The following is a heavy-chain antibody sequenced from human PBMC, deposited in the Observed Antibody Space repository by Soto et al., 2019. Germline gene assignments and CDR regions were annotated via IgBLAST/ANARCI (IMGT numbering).Heavy chain of an antibody. Sequence: EASVKVSCKASGYTFTSYYMHWVRQAPGQGLEWMGIINPSGGSTSYAQKFQGRVTMTRDTSTSTVYMELSSLRSEDTAVYYCARVGSWAAAGNWFAPWGQGTLVTVSS. V-gene: IGHV1-46*01. D-gene: IGHD6-13*01. CDR2: INPSGGST. J-gene: IGHJ5*02. CDR1: GYTFTSYY. CDR3: ARVGSWAAAGNWFAP.